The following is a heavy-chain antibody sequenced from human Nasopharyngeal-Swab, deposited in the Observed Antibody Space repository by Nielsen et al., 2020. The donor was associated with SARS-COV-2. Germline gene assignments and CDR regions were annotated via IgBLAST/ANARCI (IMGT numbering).Heavy chain of an antibody. J-gene: IGHJ4*02. CDR1: GITFSSYA. D-gene: IGHD1-26*01. CDR2: ISGSGGST. Sequence: GGSLRLSCAASGITFSSYAMSWVRQAPGKGLEWVSAISGSGGSTYYADSVKGRFTISRDNSKNTLYLQMNSLRAEDTAVYYCAKGSLGIVGAMGRLDYWGQGTLVTVSS. CDR3: AKGSLGIVGAMGRLDY. V-gene: IGHV3-23*01.